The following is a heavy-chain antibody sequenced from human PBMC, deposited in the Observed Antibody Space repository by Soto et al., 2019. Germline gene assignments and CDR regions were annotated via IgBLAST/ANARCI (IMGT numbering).Heavy chain of an antibody. CDR1: GFTVSSNY. Sequence: EVQLVESGGGLIQPGGSLRLSCAASGFTVSSNYMSWVRQAPGKGLEWVSVIYSGGSTYYADSVKGRFTISSDKSKNTLYLQMYSLRAEDTAVYYCARDRVESGYPEYFQHWRQGTLVTVSS. J-gene: IGHJ1*01. V-gene: IGHV3-53*01. CDR3: ARDRVESGYPEYFQH. CDR2: IYSGGST. D-gene: IGHD3-22*01.